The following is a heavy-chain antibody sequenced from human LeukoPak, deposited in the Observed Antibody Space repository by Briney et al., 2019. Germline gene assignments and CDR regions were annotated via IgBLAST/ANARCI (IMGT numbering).Heavy chain of an antibody. V-gene: IGHV4-4*07. D-gene: IGHD3-10*01. CDR3: ARVGRVGPSDYGMDV. J-gene: IGHJ6*02. CDR1: GGSISSYY. CDR2: IYSSGST. Sequence: PSETLSLTCIVSGGSISSYYWSWIRQPAGKGLEWIGRIYSSGSTDYNPSLKRRVTMSVDTSENQFSLKLRSVTAADTAVYYCARVGRVGPSDYGMDVWGQGTTVTVSS.